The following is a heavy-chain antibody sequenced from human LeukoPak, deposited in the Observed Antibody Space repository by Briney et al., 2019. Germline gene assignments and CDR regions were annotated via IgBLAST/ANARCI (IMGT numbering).Heavy chain of an antibody. V-gene: IGHV1-69*02. Sequence: SVKVSCKASVGTFTSYTISWVRQAPGQGLEWMGRIIPIFGIENYAQKFQGRVTITADKSTSTAYMELSSLRSEDTAVYYCARVSEGAFDIWGQGTMVIVSS. J-gene: IGHJ3*02. CDR2: IIPIFGIE. CDR3: ARVSEGAFDI. CDR1: VGTFTSYT.